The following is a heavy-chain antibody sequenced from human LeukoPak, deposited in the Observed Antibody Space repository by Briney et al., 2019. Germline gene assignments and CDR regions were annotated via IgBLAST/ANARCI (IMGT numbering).Heavy chain of an antibody. CDR1: GYTFTSYG. CDR3: ARDLDCSSTSCSDY. D-gene: IGHD2-2*01. CDR2: ISAYNGNT. J-gene: IGHJ4*02. Sequence: ASVKVSCKASGYTFTSYGISWVRQAPGQGLEWMGWISAYNGNTNYAQKLQGRVTMTTDTSTSTAYMELRSLRSGDTAVYYCARDLDCSSTSCSDYWGQGTLVTVSS. V-gene: IGHV1-18*01.